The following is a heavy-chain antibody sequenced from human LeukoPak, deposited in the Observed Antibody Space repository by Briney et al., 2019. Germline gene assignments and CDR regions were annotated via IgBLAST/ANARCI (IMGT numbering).Heavy chain of an antibody. CDR3: ARDHSSSPSYFDL. J-gene: IGHJ2*01. CDR1: GFTFSNYA. D-gene: IGHD6-6*01. V-gene: IGHV3-23*01. CDR2: ISGSGGTT. Sequence: PGGSLRLSCAASGFTFSNYAISWVRPGPGKGLEWVSVISGSGGTTYYADSVKGRFTISRDNSKNTLYLQMGSLRAEDMAVYYCARDHSSSPSYFDLWGRGTLVTVSS.